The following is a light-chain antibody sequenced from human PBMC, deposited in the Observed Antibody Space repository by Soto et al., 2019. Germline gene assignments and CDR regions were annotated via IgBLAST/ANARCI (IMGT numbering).Light chain of an antibody. V-gene: IGLV4-69*01. CDR3: QTWGTGIHVV. CDR2: LDSDGSH. Sequence: QLVLTQSPSASASLGASVKLTCTLSSGHSSYAIAWHQQQPEKGPRYLMNLDSDGSHTKGDAIPDRFSGSSSGAERYLTISSLQSEEEADYYCQTWGTGIHVVFGGGTKLTVL. J-gene: IGLJ2*01. CDR1: SGHSSYA.